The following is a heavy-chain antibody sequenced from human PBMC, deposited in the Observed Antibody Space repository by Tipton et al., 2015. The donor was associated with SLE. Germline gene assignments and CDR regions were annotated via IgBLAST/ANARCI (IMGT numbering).Heavy chain of an antibody. V-gene: IGHV4-34*01. D-gene: IGHD3-3*01. CDR1: GGSFSGYY. CDR3: ARGNDFWSGYLYYFDY. J-gene: IGHJ4*02. Sequence: TLSLTCAVYGGSFSGYYWSWIRQPPGKGLEWIGEINHSGSTNYNPPLKSRVTISVDTSKNQFSLKLSSVTAADTAVYYCARGNDFWSGYLYYFDYWGQGTLVTVSS. CDR2: INHSGST.